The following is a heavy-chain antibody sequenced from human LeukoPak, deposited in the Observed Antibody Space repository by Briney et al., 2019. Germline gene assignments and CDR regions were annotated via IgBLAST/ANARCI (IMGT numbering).Heavy chain of an antibody. CDR3: ARVAPYSGYESVDY. CDR2: IYYSGST. CDR1: GGSISSSSYY. V-gene: IGHV4-39*01. Sequence: PSETLSLTCTVSGGSISSSSYYWGWIRQPPGKGLEWIGSIYYSGSTYYNPSLKSRVTISVDTSKNQFSLKLSSVTAADTAVYYCARVAPYSGYESVDYWGQGTLVTVSS. D-gene: IGHD5-12*01. J-gene: IGHJ4*02.